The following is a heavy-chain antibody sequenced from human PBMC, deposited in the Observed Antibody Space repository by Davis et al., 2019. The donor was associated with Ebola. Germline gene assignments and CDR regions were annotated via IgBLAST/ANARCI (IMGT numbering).Heavy chain of an antibody. Sequence: GESLKISCTASGFTFGDYAMSWFRQAPGKGLEWVGFIRSKAYGGTTEYAASVKGRFTISRDDSKSIAYLQMNSLKPEDTAVYYCTPDIVVVVAALGGGMDVWGKGTTVTVSS. CDR1: GFTFGDYA. J-gene: IGHJ6*04. CDR3: TPDIVVVVAALGGGMDV. D-gene: IGHD2-15*01. V-gene: IGHV3-49*03. CDR2: IRSKAYGGTT.